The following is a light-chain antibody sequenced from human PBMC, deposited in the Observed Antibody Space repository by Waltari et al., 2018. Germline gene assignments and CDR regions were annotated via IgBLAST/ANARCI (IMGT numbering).Light chain of an antibody. V-gene: IGLV2-11*01. CDR1: SSDVGRYNY. Sequence: QSALTQPRSVSGSPGQSVTIFCTGTSSDVGRYNYVSWYQQLPGKAPKLMIYDVSKRPSGVPVRFSGSKSGNTASLTISGLQAEDEADYYCCSYAGSYTYVFGTGTKVTVL. J-gene: IGLJ1*01. CDR2: DVS. CDR3: CSYAGSYTYV.